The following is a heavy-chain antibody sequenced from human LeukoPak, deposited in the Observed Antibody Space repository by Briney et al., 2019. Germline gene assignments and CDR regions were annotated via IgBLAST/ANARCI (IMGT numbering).Heavy chain of an antibody. D-gene: IGHD3-3*01. CDR2: ISGSGGST. V-gene: IGHV3-23*01. Sequence: GGSLRLSCAASGFTFRSYGMSWVRQAPGKGLEWVSVISGSGGSTYYADSVKGRFTISRDNSKNTLYLQVNSLRAEDTAVYYCAKTTPTTPYYDFWSGYSDYWGQGTLVTVSS. CDR1: GFTFRSYG. J-gene: IGHJ4*02. CDR3: AKTTPTTPYYDFWSGYSDY.